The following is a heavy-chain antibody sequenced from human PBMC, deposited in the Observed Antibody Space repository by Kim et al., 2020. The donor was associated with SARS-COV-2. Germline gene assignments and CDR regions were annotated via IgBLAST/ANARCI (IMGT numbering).Heavy chain of an antibody. CDR3: ARGVYYYDSSGSFDY. D-gene: IGHD3-22*01. Sequence: SLKRRVTIAVDTSKTQFSLKLSSVTAADTAVYYCARGVYYYDSSGSFDYWGQGTLVTVSS. J-gene: IGHJ4*02. V-gene: IGHV4-34*01.